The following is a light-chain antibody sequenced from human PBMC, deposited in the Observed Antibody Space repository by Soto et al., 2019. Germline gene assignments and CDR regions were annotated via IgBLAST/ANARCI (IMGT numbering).Light chain of an antibody. J-gene: IGLJ2*01. V-gene: IGLV4-69*01. CDR2: LNGDGSH. CDR1: SGHKNYD. CDR3: QTWGTATVV. Sequence: QSVLTQSPSASASLGASVRLTCTLTSGHKNYDIAWHQQQPEKGPRYLMKLNGDGSHNRGDGIPERFSGSSSGAERYLTISSLQSEDEADYYCQTWGTATVVFGGGTKVTVL.